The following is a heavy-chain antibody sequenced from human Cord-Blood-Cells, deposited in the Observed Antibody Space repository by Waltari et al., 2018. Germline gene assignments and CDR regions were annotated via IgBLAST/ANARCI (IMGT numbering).Heavy chain of an antibody. CDR1: GGSISSSSYY. Sequence: QLQLQESGPGLVKPSETLSLTCTVSGGSISSSSYYWGWIRQPPGKGLEWIGSIYYSGSTYYNPSLKSRVTISVDTSKNQFSLKLSSVTAADTAVYYCARRGNNYDFWSGYYSWDAFDIWGQGTMVTVSS. CDR2: IYYSGST. J-gene: IGHJ3*02. CDR3: ARRGNNYDFWSGYYSWDAFDI. V-gene: IGHV4-39*01. D-gene: IGHD3-3*01.